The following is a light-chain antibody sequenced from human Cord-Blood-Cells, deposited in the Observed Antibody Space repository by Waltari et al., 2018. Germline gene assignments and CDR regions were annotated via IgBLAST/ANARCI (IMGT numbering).Light chain of an antibody. J-gene: IGKJ4*01. V-gene: IGKV3-15*01. CDR3: QQYNNWPPLT. CDR1: QSVSSN. CDR2: GAS. Sequence: EIVMTQSPATLSVSLGERATLSCRASQSVSSNLAWYQQKPGQAPRLLIYGASTRATGIPARFSGSGSGTEFTLTISILQSEDFAVYYCQQYNNWPPLTFGGGTKVEIK.